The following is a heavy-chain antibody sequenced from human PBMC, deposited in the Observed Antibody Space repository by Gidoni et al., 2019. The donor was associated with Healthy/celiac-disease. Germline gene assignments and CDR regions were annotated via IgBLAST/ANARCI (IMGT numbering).Heavy chain of an antibody. D-gene: IGHD3-3*01. CDR1: GFTFSSYG. CDR2: ISYDGSNK. V-gene: IGHV3-30*18. Sequence: QVQLVESGGGVVQPGRSLRLSCAASGFTFSSYGMHWVRQAPGKGLEWVAVISYDGSNKYYADSVKGRFTISRDNSKNTLYLQMNSLRAEDTAVYYCAKEGRITIFGVVITQQLDYWGQGTLVTVSS. CDR3: AKEGRITIFGVVITQQLDY. J-gene: IGHJ4*02.